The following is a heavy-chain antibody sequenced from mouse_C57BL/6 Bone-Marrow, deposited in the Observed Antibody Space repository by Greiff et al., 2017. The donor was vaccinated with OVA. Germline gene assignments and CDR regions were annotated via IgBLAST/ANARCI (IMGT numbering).Heavy chain of an antibody. V-gene: IGHV1-26*01. J-gene: IGHJ1*03. CDR3: ARGVLDDGSSYGYFDV. CDR1: GYTFTDYY. CDR2: FNPNNGGT. Sequence: VQLKQSGPELVKPGASVKISCKASGYTFTDYYMNWVKQSHGKSLEWIGDFNPNNGGTSYNQKFKGKATLTVDKSSSTAYMELRNLTSEDSAFYDCARGVLDDGSSYGYFDVWGTGTTVTVSS. D-gene: IGHD1-1*01.